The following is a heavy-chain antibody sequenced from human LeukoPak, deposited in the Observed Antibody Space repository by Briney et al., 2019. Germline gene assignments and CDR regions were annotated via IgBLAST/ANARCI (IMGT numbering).Heavy chain of an antibody. CDR3: AKGKRGGLTRGVNWFDP. J-gene: IGHJ5*02. V-gene: IGHV1-46*01. CDR2: INPSGGST. CDR1: GYTFTCYF. Sequence: ASVRVSCKASGYTFTCYFMHWVRQAPGQGLEWMGIINPSGGSTSYAQKFQGRVTMTRNTSISTAYLELSSLGSDDTAVYYCAKGKRGGLTRGVNWFDPWGQGTLVTVSS. D-gene: IGHD3-10*01.